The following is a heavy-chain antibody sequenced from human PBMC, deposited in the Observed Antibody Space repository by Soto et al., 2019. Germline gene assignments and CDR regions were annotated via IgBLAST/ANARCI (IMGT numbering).Heavy chain of an antibody. Sequence: QVQLQESGPGLVRPSQTLSLTCAVSGASFYNGGYFWSRILHSPGKGLEGIGHLNNFGSPYNNPSLRSLVTISADASMNQFSLALTSVTAADTAMYYCARGTTTEKVDSWGQGILVTVSS. D-gene: IGHD1-1*01. J-gene: IGHJ4*02. V-gene: IGHV4-30-4*01. CDR3: ARGTTTEKVDS. CDR2: LNNFGSP. CDR1: GASFYNGGYF.